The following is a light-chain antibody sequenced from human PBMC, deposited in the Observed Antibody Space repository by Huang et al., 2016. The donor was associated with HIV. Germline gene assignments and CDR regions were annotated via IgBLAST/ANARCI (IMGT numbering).Light chain of an antibody. J-gene: IGKJ1*01. CDR2: DAP. CDR1: QSLDKGF. V-gene: IGKV3-20*01. Sequence: ELVLTQSPGTLSSSPGGAAVISCRASQSLDKGFLAWYRQKPGQAPELLIFDAPKRPSDIPDRCVGRGSGTDFSLTISGLDPEDFAFYFCHHYGATQWAFGRGTRVEMK. CDR3: HHYGATQWA.